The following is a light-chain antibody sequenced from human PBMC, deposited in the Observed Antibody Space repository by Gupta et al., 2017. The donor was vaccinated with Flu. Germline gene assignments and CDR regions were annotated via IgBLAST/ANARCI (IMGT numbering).Light chain of an antibody. V-gene: IGLV1-44*01. CDR3: AAWDDSLDGDVV. CDR1: SSNIGSNT. Sequence: VTIPCSGSSSNIGSNTVNWYHQLPGTAPKLLIFFTNQRPSGVPDRFTGSKSGTSASLAISGLQAEAEADYYCAAWDDSLDGDVVLGGGTKLTVL. J-gene: IGLJ2*01. CDR2: FTN.